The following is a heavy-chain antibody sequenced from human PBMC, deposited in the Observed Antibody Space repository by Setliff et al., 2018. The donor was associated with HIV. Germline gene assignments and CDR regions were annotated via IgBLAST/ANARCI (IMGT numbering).Heavy chain of an antibody. V-gene: IGHV4-4*07. CDR2: FYTSGST. J-gene: IGHJ4*02. Sequence: PSETLSLTCTVSGGSISSYYWSWIRQPAGKGLEWIGRFYTSGSTYYNPPLKSRVTISVDTSKNQFSLKLSSVTAADTVVYYCARVQVSGTYPIDYWGQGTLVTVSS. D-gene: IGHD3-10*01. CDR3: ARVQVSGTYPIDY. CDR1: GGSISSYY.